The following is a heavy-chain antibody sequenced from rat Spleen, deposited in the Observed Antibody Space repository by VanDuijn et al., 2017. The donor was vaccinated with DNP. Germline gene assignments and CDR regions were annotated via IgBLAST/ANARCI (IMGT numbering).Heavy chain of an antibody. CDR1: GFSFTSYV. CDR2: LSSGGIT. J-gene: IGHJ4*01. CDR3: TRDSYAHDYAMDA. Sequence: QVQLEESGPGLVQSSQTLSLTCSVSGFSFTSYVVSWVRQPPGKGLEWLAALSSGGITFYNSALKSRLSISRDTSKTQVFLTMNSLQTEDTAIYFCTRDSYAHDYAMDAWGQGTSVTVSS. D-gene: IGHD1-12*01. V-gene: IGHV2S12*01.